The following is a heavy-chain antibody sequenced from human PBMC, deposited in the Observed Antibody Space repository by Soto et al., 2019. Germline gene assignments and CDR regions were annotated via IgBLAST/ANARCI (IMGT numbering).Heavy chain of an antibody. CDR1: VGSISSGDFY. CDR3: ASSNHFYDTRGQGFDD. CDR2: IYYSGST. J-gene: IGHJ4*02. D-gene: IGHD3-22*01. Sequence: SETLSLTCTVSVGSISSGDFYWSWIRQPPGKGLEWIGYIYYSGSTYYKPSLMSRVTISLDTSKNQFSLRLSSVTAADTAVYYCASSNHFYDTRGQGFDDWGPGILVTV. V-gene: IGHV4-30-4*01.